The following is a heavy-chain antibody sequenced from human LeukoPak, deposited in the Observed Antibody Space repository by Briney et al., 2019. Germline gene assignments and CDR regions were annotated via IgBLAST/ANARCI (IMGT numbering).Heavy chain of an antibody. J-gene: IGHJ4*02. CDR3: ARDDADTTMPYKGALDS. V-gene: IGHV4-38-2*02. CDR1: GFSINTAYY. CDR2: IYKSRTI. Sequence: PSETLSLTCAVSGFSINTAYYWGWIRQPPREGLELIASIYKSRTIYYNPSLKSRVSISMDTSKNQFSLKLTSATSADTAVYYCARDDADTTMPYKGALDSWGQGTLVTVSS. D-gene: IGHD5-18*01.